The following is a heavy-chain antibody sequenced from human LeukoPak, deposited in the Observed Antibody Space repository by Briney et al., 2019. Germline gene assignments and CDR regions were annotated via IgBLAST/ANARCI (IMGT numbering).Heavy chain of an antibody. J-gene: IGHJ4*02. V-gene: IGHV4-39*07. D-gene: IGHD4-17*01. Sequence: SETLSLTCTVSGGSISSSSYSWGWIRQPPGKGLEWIGSIYYSGSTYYNPSLKSRVTISVDTSKNQFSLKLSSVTAADTAVYYCARVKFDGDYVGYYFDYWGQGTLVTVSS. CDR3: ARVKFDGDYVGYYFDY. CDR1: GGSISSSSYS. CDR2: IYYSGST.